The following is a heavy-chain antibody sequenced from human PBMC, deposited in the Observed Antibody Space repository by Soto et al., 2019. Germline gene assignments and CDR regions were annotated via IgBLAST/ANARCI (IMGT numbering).Heavy chain of an antibody. CDR3: AKSRLSGYKTQYGMDV. Sequence: GGSLRLSCAAAGFTLSSYVMNWVRQAPGKGLEWVSTISGSGDRTYYADSVKGRFTISRDNSKNTLYLQMNSLRAEDTAVYYCAKSRLSGYKTQYGMDVWGQGTTVTVSS. V-gene: IGHV3-23*01. CDR1: GFTLSSYV. D-gene: IGHD3-22*01. J-gene: IGHJ6*02. CDR2: ISGSGDRT.